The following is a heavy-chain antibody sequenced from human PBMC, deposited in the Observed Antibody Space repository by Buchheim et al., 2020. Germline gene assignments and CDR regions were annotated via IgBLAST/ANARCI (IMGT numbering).Heavy chain of an antibody. D-gene: IGHD3-22*01. V-gene: IGHV3-7*03. J-gene: IGHJ4*02. CDR3: ARPQNSGLITAFDY. Sequence: EVQLVESGGGLVQPGGSLRLSCAASGFTFSSYWMSWVRQAPGKGLEWVANIKQDGSEKYYVEYVKGRFTISRDNANNSMYLQMNGLRAEDTAVYYCARPQNSGLITAFDYWGQGTL. CDR2: IKQDGSEK. CDR1: GFTFSSYW.